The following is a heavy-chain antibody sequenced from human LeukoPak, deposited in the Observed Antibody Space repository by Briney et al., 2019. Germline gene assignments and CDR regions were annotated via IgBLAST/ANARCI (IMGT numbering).Heavy chain of an antibody. V-gene: IGHV1-2*02. J-gene: IGHJ1*01. CDR2: INPNSGGT. CDR3: ARVQGIAVAGTEYFQH. D-gene: IGHD6-19*01. CDR1: GYTFTGYY. Sequence: ASAKVSCKASGYTFTGYYMHWVRQAPGQGLEWMGWINPNSGGTNYAQKFQGRVTMTRDTSISTAYMELSRLRSDDTAVYYCARVQGIAVAGTEYFQHWGQGTLVTVSS.